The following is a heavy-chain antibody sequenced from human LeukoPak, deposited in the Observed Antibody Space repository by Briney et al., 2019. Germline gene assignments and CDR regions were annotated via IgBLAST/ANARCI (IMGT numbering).Heavy chain of an antibody. D-gene: IGHD5-18*01. CDR2: ISYSGST. V-gene: IGHV4-59*01. CDR3: ARYTAMVAFHAHGFDI. Sequence: PSETLSLTCTVSGGSINSYYWSWIRQPPGKGLEWIGYISYSGSTNYNPSLKSRVTISVDTSKNQFSLKLRSVTAADTAVYYCARYTAMVAFHAHGFDIWGQGTMVIVS. CDR1: GGSINSYY. J-gene: IGHJ3*02.